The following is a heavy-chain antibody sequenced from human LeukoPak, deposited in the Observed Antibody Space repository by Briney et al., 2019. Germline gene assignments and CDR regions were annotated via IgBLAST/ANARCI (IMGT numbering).Heavy chain of an antibody. D-gene: IGHD6-19*01. V-gene: IGHV4-34*01. J-gene: IGHJ4*02. CDR1: GGSFSGYY. CDR3: ARRIIAVAGTDYFDY. Sequence: PSETLSITCAVYGGSFSGYYWSWIRQPPGKGLEWIGEINHSGSTNYNPSLKSRVTISVDTSKNQFSLKLSSVTAADTAVYYCARRIIAVAGTDYFDYWGQGTLVTVSS. CDR2: INHSGST.